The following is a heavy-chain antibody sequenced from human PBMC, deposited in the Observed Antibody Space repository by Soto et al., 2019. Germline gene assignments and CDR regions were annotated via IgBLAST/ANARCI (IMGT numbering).Heavy chain of an antibody. CDR2: IYYSGST. Sequence: SETLSLTCTVSGGSISSSSYYWGWIRQPPGKGLEWIGSIYYSGSTYYNPSLKSRVTISVDTSKNQFSLKLSSVTAADTAVYYCARGPAVLMVYAMDYMDVWGKGTTVTVSS. CDR3: ARGPAVLMVYAMDYMDV. CDR1: GGSISSSSYY. J-gene: IGHJ6*03. D-gene: IGHD2-8*01. V-gene: IGHV4-39*01.